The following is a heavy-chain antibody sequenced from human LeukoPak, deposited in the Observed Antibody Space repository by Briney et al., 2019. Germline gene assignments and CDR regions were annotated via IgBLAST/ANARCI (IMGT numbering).Heavy chain of an antibody. CDR2: INPSGGST. Sequence: ASVKVSCKASGYTFTSYYMHWVRQAPGQGLEWMGIINPSGGSTSYAQKFQGRVTMTRDTSTSTVYMELSSLRSGDTAVYYCARAGVYGYDFDAFDIWGQGTLVTVSS. V-gene: IGHV1-46*01. J-gene: IGHJ3*02. D-gene: IGHD5-12*01. CDR1: GYTFTSYY. CDR3: ARAGVYGYDFDAFDI.